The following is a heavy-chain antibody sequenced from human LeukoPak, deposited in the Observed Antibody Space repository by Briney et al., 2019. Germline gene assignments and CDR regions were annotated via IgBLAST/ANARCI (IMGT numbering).Heavy chain of an antibody. J-gene: IGHJ4*02. D-gene: IGHD6-13*01. CDR2: INWNGGST. V-gene: IGHV3-20*04. Sequence: GGSLRLSCAVSGFTFDDYGMSWVRQAPGKGLEWVSGINWNGGSTGYADSVKGRFTISRDNAKNSLYLQMNNLRAEDTALYYCARDEGLAAFDYWGQGTLVTVSS. CDR3: ARDEGLAAFDY. CDR1: GFTFDDYG.